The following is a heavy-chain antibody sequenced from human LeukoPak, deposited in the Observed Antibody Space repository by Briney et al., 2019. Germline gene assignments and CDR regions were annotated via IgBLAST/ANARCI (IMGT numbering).Heavy chain of an antibody. V-gene: IGHV4-59*01. CDR2: IYYSGST. CDR3: ARAGRTDGYKSYFDY. CDR1: GGSISSYY. J-gene: IGHJ4*02. D-gene: IGHD5-24*01. Sequence: SETLSLTCTVSGGSISSYYLNWIRQPPGKGLEWMGYIYYSGSTNYNPSLKSRVTISVDTSKNQFSLTLSSVTAADTAVYYCARAGRTDGYKSYFDYWGQGTLVTVSS.